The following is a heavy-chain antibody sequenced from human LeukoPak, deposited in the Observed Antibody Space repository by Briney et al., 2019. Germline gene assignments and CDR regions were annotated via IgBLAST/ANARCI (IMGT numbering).Heavy chain of an antibody. J-gene: IGHJ4*02. Sequence: LEASVTVSCKASGYTFTGYYMHWVRQAPGQGLEWMGWINPNSGGTNYAQKFQGRVTMTRDTSISTAYMELSRLRSDDTAVYYCARDWDMYYYDSSGYYYWGQGTLVTVSS. CDR2: INPNSGGT. D-gene: IGHD3-22*01. V-gene: IGHV1-2*03. CDR1: GYTFTGYY. CDR3: ARDWDMYYYDSSGYYY.